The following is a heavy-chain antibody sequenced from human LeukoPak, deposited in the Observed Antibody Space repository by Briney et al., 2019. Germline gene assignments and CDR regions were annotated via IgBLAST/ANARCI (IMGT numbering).Heavy chain of an antibody. CDR1: GFTFSSYW. D-gene: IGHD6-6*01. CDR3: ARDVRPGY. V-gene: IGHV3-7*04. J-gene: IGHJ4*02. Sequence: GGPLRLSCAASGFTFSSYWMSWVRQAPGEGLEWVANIKQDGTEKYYMDSVKGRFSISRDNAKNSLYLQMNALRAEDTAVYYCARDVRPGYWGQGTLVTVST. CDR2: IKQDGTEK.